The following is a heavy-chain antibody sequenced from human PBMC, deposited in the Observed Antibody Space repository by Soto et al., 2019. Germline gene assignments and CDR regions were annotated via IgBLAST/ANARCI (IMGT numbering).Heavy chain of an antibody. CDR3: LKDYSGRFDF. D-gene: IGHD3-10*01. J-gene: IGHJ5*01. Sequence: QVQLVESGGGVVQPGRSLRLSCAASGFTFSSYPIHWVRQAPGKGLEWVGSISYDGTSEDFADSLRGRFTLSRDNSKNLLWLQMNSLRSEDTAVYYCLKDYSGRFDFWGQGTLVTVSS. V-gene: IGHV3-30-3*01. CDR2: ISYDGTSE. CDR1: GFTFSSYP.